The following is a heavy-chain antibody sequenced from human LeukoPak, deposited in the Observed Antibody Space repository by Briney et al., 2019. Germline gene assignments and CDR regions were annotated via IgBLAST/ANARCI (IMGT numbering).Heavy chain of an antibody. Sequence: SGNLSLTCTVSGGSISGNSFYWGWVRQPPGKGLEWIGNIYYTGITYYNPSLKSRVTISVDTSKNQFSLKLNSVTAADTAVYYCASPGITTFDYWGQGTLVTVSS. J-gene: IGHJ4*02. CDR3: ASPGITTFDY. CDR1: GGSISGNSFY. V-gene: IGHV4-39*01. D-gene: IGHD3-22*01. CDR2: IYYTGIT.